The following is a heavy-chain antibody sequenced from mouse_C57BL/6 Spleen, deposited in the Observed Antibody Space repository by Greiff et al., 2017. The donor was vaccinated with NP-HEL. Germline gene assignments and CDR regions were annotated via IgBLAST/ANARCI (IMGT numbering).Heavy chain of an antibody. CDR2: INPSTGGT. D-gene: IGHD4-1*01. V-gene: IGHV1-42*01. CDR3: ATLGRDY. CDR1: GYSFTGYY. Sequence: VQLQQSGPELVKPGASVKISCKASGYSFTGYYMNWVKQSPEKSLEWIGEINPSTGGTTYNQKFKAKATLTVDKSSSTADMQLKSLTAEDSAVYYCATLGRDYWGQGTTLTVSS. J-gene: IGHJ2*01.